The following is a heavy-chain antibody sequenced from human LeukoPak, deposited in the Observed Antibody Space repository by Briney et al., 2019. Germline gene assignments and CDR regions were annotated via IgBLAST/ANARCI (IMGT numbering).Heavy chain of an antibody. V-gene: IGHV1-69*13. J-gene: IGHJ6*02. CDR2: IIPIFGTA. D-gene: IGHD1-26*01. CDR3: ARGRAGSGSYPYYYYGMDV. CDR1: GGTFSSYA. Sequence: ASVKVSCKASGGTFSSYAISWVRQAPGQGLEWMGGIIPIFGTANYAQKFQGRVTITAGESTSTAYMELSSLRSEDTAVYYCARGRAGSGSYPYYYYGMDVWGQGTTVTVSS.